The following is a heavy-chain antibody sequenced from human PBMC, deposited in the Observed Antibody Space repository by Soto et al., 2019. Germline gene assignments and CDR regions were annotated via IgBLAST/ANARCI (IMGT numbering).Heavy chain of an antibody. CDR1: GYTFTSYD. CDR3: AIRVAGYYFDY. Sequence: GASVKVSCKASGYTFTSYDINWVRQATGQGNEWIGWMNPNSSNTGYAQKLQSRVTMTRNTSISTAYMELSSLRSEDTAVYYCAIRVAGYYFDYWGQGTLVTVSS. V-gene: IGHV1-8*01. CDR2: MNPNSSNT. J-gene: IGHJ4*02. D-gene: IGHD6-19*01.